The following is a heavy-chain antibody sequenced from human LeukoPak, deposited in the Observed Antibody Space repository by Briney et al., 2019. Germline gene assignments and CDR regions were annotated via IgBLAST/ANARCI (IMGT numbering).Heavy chain of an antibody. CDR1: GCTFSSCW. D-gene: IGHD5-12*01. J-gene: IGHJ4*02. V-gene: IGHV3-7*01. Sequence: PGGSLRLSCAASGCTFSSCWMSWVRQAPGKGLEWVANIKQDGSEKYYVDSVKGRFTISRDNAKNSLYLQMNSLRAEDTAVYYCARVLIVATIVYFDYWGQGTLVPVSP. CDR2: IKQDGSEK. CDR3: ARVLIVATIVYFDY.